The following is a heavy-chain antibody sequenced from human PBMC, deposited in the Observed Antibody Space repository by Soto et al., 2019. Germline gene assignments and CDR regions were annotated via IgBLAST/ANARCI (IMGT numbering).Heavy chain of an antibody. CDR2: TYYRSKWYN. V-gene: IGHV6-1*01. CDR1: GDSVSSNSAA. CDR3: ARGYCSGGSCYLAVFDY. Sequence: SQTLSLTCAISGDSVSSNSAAWNWIRQSPSRGLEWLGRTYYRSKWYNDYAVSVKSRITINPDTSKNQFSLQLNSVTPEDTAVYYCARGYCSGGSCYLAVFDYWGQGTLVTVSS. D-gene: IGHD2-15*01. J-gene: IGHJ4*02.